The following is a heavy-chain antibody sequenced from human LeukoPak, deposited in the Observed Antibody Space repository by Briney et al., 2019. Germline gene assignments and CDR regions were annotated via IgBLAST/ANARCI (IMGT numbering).Heavy chain of an antibody. Sequence: GGSLRLSCAASGFTFSSYIMNWVRQAPGKGLEWVSSISSSSSYIYYADSVKGRFTISRDNAKNSLYLQMNSLRAEDTAVYYCARGFSSSRPHYFDYWGQGTLVTVSS. V-gene: IGHV3-21*01. J-gene: IGHJ4*02. D-gene: IGHD6-13*01. CDR2: ISSSSSYI. CDR1: GFTFSSYI. CDR3: ARGFSSSRPHYFDY.